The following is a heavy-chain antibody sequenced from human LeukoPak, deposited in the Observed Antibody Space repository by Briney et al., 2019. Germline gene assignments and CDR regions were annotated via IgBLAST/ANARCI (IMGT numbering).Heavy chain of an antibody. CDR2: VSSSGSTI. CDR1: GFTFSSYE. J-gene: IGHJ6*02. Sequence: GGSLRLSCAASGFTFSSYEMNWVRQAPGKELEWVSYVSSSGSTIYYADSVKGRFTISRDNAKNSLYLQMNSLRAEDTAVYYCARDQYSSDYYYYYGMDVWGQGTTVTVSS. CDR3: ARDQYSSDYYYYYGMDV. D-gene: IGHD6-25*01. V-gene: IGHV3-48*03.